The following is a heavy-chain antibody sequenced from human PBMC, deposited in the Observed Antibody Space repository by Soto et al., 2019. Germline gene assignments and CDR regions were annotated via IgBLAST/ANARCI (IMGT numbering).Heavy chain of an antibody. V-gene: IGHV1-3*01. CDR1: GYTFTHYA. Sequence: QVQLVQSGAEVNKPGASVKVSCTASGYTFTHYAIHWARHAPGQRLEWMGFINAGSGNTKYSQTFQGRLTFTKDTSASTAYMDLSSLRSEDTAIYYCARGLAADGAWGQGTLVTVSS. J-gene: IGHJ5*02. CDR2: INAGSGNT. CDR3: ARGLAADGA. D-gene: IGHD6-13*01.